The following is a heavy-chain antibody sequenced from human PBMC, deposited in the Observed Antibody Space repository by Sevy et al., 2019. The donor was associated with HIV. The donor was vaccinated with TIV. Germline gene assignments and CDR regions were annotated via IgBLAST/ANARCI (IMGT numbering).Heavy chain of an antibody. D-gene: IGHD2-15*01. J-gene: IGHJ6*03. V-gene: IGHV3-72*01. CDR2: IRNRPNSYTT. Sequence: GGSLRLSCAASGFTFSDHYVDWVRQAPGKGLEWVGRIRNRPNSYTTEYAASVKGRFTISRDDSRNSVYLQINSLKTQDSVSYYCVRGPNCGVGGCQQISPYCLDVWGKGATVTVSS. CDR3: VRGPNCGVGGCQQISPYCLDV. CDR1: GFTFSDHY.